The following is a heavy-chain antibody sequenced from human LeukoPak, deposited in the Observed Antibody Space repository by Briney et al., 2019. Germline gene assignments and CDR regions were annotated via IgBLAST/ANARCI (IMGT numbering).Heavy chain of an antibody. J-gene: IGHJ6*02. D-gene: IGHD6-13*01. CDR2: MNHKRGNT. CDR3: ARGGSSSSYYKNYGMNV. Sequence: GASVQVSCKGSGYSVTSFDINWVRQGPGQGLEWMGWMNHKRGNTGYAPRFQGRVTITRDTSINTAFMELSSLRPDDPAMYYCARGGSSSSYYKNYGMNVGGQGTTFTVSS. V-gene: IGHV1-8*01. CDR1: GYSVTSFD.